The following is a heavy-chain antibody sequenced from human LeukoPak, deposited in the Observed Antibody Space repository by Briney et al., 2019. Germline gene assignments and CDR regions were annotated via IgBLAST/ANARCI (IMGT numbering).Heavy chain of an antibody. Sequence: GRSLRLSCAASGFTFRNFGMHWVRQAPGKGLEWVAVIAFDGSQKYYADSVQGRFTISRDNAKNSLYLQMNSLRDEDTAVYYCARVEYCSSTSCYEGWFDPWGQGTLVTVSS. V-gene: IGHV3-30*03. CDR3: ARVEYCSSTSCYEGWFDP. J-gene: IGHJ5*02. CDR2: IAFDGSQK. CDR1: GFTFRNFG. D-gene: IGHD2-2*01.